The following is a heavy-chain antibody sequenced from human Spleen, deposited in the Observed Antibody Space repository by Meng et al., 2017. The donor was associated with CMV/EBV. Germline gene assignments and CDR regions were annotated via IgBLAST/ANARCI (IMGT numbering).Heavy chain of an antibody. D-gene: IGHD2-21*02. CDR2: IYSSGST. CDR1: GGSIRGYS. J-gene: IGHJ4*02. Sequence: APCPVNPSEPPSTPFTALGGSIRGYSWGWIRPPAGKGLDWIGRIYSSGSTNYNPSLKSRVTVSVDTSKTQFSLRLSSVTAADTAVYYCARVGAYCGGDCYLDYWGQGTLVTVSS. CDR3: ARVGAYCGGDCYLDY. V-gene: IGHV4-4*07.